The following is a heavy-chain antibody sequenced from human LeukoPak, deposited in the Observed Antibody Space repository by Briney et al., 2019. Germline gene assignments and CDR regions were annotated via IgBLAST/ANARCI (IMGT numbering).Heavy chain of an antibody. CDR2: ISADGGST. Sequence: SGGSLRLSSVASGLNFDDSAMHWVRQAPEKGLEWVSLISADGGSTFSADSVKGRFSISRDNSKNSLYLQMNSLRSEDTAMYYCAKESGKFDYWGQGTLVAVSS. J-gene: IGHJ4*02. CDR3: AKESGKFDY. V-gene: IGHV3-43*02. CDR1: GLNFDDSA.